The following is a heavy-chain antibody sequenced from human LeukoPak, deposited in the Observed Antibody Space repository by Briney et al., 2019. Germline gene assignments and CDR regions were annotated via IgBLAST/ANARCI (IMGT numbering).Heavy chain of an antibody. V-gene: IGHV4-59*01. CDR2: IYYSGYT. CDR1: GGSISSYY. CDR3: ARYAYGSGPFDY. Sequence: SETLSLTCTVSGGSISSYYWSWIWQPPGKGLERIGYIYYSGYTNYNPSLKSRVTISVDTSKNPFSLQLNSVTAADTAVYYCARYAYGSGPFDYWGQGTLITVSS. D-gene: IGHD6-19*01. J-gene: IGHJ4*02.